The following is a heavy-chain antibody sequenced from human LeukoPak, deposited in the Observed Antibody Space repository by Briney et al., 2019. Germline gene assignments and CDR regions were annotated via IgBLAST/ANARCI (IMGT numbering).Heavy chain of an antibody. J-gene: IGHJ4*02. CDR3: GREWAVDF. CDR2: IKQDGSEK. V-gene: IGHV3-7*01. CDR1: GFTLSKHW. Sequence: GGSLRLSCAACGFTLSKHWMTWVRQAPGKGLECVAIIKQDGSEKYYVNSVKGRFTISRDNAKNSLYLQMNSLRVEDTAVYYCGREWAVDFWGQGTLVTVSS.